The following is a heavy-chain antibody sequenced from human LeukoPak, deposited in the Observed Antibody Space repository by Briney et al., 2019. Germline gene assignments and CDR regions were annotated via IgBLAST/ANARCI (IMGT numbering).Heavy chain of an antibody. CDR1: GFTFSSYA. J-gene: IGHJ4*02. CDR2: ISGSGGST. CDR3: AASRGFLEWLLYY. V-gene: IGHV3-23*01. D-gene: IGHD3-3*01. Sequence: GGSLRLSCAASGFTFSSYAMSWVRQAPGKGLEWVSAISGSGGSTYYADSVKGRFTISRDNSKNTLYLQMNSLRAEDTAVYYCAASRGFLEWLLYYWGQGTLVTVSS.